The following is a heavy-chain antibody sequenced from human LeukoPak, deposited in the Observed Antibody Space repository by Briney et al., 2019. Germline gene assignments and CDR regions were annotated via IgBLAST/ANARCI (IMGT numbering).Heavy chain of an antibody. CDR3: ARLIGDSDY. D-gene: IGHD2/OR15-2a*01. CDR1: GGSFSGYY. J-gene: IGHJ4*02. V-gene: IGHV4-34*01. CDR2: INHSGST. Sequence: PSETLSLTCAVYGGSFSGYYWSWIRQPPGKGLEWIGEINHSGSTNFNPSVKSRVTMSVDTSKNQFSLKLTSVTAADTAVYYCARLIGDSDYWGQGTLVTVSS.